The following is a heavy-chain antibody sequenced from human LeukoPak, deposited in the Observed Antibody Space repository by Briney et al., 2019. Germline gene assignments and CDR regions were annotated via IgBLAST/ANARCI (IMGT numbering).Heavy chain of an antibody. Sequence: GGSLTLFCAAPGFPFSYYGMHWVRQAPGKGLEWVAVIWYDGSNTYYADSVKGRFTISRDDSQNTLYLQMDSLRAEDTAVYYCTTRLHNHFDYWGEGSLVTVSS. CDR2: IWYDGSNT. V-gene: IGHV3-33*01. CDR1: GFPFSYYG. CDR3: TTRLHNHFDY. D-gene: IGHD4-11*01. J-gene: IGHJ4*02.